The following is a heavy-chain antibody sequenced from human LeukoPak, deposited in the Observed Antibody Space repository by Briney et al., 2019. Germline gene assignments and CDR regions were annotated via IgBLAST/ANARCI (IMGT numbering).Heavy chain of an antibody. D-gene: IGHD1-14*01. CDR2: ISSSSSTI. Sequence: PGGSLRLSCAASGFTFSSYSMNWVRQAPGKGLEWVSYISSSSSTIYYADSVEGRFTISRDNAKNSLYLQMNSLRAEDTAVYYCASGPPSLYYYYYYMDVWGKGTTVTASS. J-gene: IGHJ6*03. V-gene: IGHV3-48*01. CDR1: GFTFSSYS. CDR3: ASGPPSLYYYYYYMDV.